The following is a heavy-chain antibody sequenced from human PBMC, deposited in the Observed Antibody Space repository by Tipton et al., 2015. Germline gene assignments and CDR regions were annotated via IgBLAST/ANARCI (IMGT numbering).Heavy chain of an antibody. J-gene: IGHJ4*02. CDR1: GGSISTYS. CDR3: ATIELTTETFAS. V-gene: IGHV4-59*07. CDR2: ISDIGRS. Sequence: TLSLTCSVSGGSISTYSWSWIRQPPGKGLEWIGYISDIGRSDYNSSLKSRVAISLDTSKNQFSLKLRYVAAADTAVYYCATIELTTETFASWGQGTLVTVSS. D-gene: IGHD4-11*01.